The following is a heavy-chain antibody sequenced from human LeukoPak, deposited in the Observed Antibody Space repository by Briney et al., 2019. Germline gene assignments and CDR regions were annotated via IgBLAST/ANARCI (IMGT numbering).Heavy chain of an antibody. CDR1: GFSFDDYG. Sequence: GGSLRLSCAASGFSFDDYGMNWVRQAPGKGLEWVSGINWNGGSTGYADSMKGRFTISRDNAKNALYMQMNSLRDEDTALYHCARGRNYYGTSGYYYGDAFDIWGRGTMVTVSS. D-gene: IGHD3-22*01. V-gene: IGHV3-20*01. CDR2: INWNGGST. CDR3: ARGRNYYGTSGYYYGDAFDI. J-gene: IGHJ3*02.